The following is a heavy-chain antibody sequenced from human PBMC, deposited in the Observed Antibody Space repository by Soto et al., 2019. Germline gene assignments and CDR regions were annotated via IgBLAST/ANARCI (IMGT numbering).Heavy chain of an antibody. CDR1: GFTFSNYA. Sequence: PGGSLRLSCAASGFTFSNYAMHWVRQAPGKRLEWVAVVSYGGSNRYYADSVKGRFTISRDNSKNTLYLQMNSLRAEDTAVYYCARERDEVDTATSFKYWGLGTLVTVSS. J-gene: IGHJ4*02. V-gene: IGHV3-30-3*01. CDR3: ARERDEVDTATSFKY. CDR2: VSYGGSNR. D-gene: IGHD5-18*01.